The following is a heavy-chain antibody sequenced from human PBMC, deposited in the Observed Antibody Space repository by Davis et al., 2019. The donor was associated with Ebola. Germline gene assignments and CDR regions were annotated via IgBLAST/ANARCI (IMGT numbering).Heavy chain of an antibody. D-gene: IGHD1-14*01. CDR3: ARVYTHNWFDP. V-gene: IGHV4-34*09. J-gene: IGHJ5*02. Sequence: MPSETLSLTCAVYGGSFSGYYWSWIRQPPGKGLEWIGEINRSGSTYYNPSLKSRVTISVDTSKNQFSLKLSSVTAADTAVYYCARVYTHNWFDPWGQGTLVTVSS. CDR1: GGSFSGYY. CDR2: INRSGST.